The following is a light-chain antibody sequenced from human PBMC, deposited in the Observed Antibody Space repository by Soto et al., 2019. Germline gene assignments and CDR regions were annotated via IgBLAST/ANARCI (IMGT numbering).Light chain of an antibody. V-gene: IGKV3-15*01. Sequence: TVKTQSPATLSVSPGEGATLSCRASQSVSSNLAWYQQKPGQAPRLLIYGASTRATGIPARFSGSGSGAEFSLTISALQSEDFAVYYCQQYSNWPLTFGGGTKVEIK. CDR2: GAS. J-gene: IGKJ4*01. CDR3: QQYSNWPLT. CDR1: QSVSSN.